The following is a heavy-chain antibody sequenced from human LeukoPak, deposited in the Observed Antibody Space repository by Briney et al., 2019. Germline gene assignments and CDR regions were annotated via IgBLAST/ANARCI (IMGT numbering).Heavy chain of an antibody. Sequence: GGSLRLSCAGSGFTFSNAWMNWVRHAPGKGLEWVGRIKSKVDGGTTDYAAPVKGRFIVSRDDSRNTVYLQMNSLKTEDTAVYYCSTGGYYLDYWGQGTLVTVSS. V-gene: IGHV3-15*01. D-gene: IGHD3-16*01. CDR2: IKSKVDGGTT. CDR1: GFTFSNAW. J-gene: IGHJ4*02. CDR3: STGGYYLDY.